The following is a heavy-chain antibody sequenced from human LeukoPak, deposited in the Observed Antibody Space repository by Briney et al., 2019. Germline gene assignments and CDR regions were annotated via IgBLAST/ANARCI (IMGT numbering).Heavy chain of an antibody. J-gene: IGHJ4*02. D-gene: IGHD3-3*01. Sequence: ASVKVSCKVSGYTLTELSMHWVRQAPGQGLEWMGWINPNSGGTNYAQKFQGRVTMTRDTSISTAYMELSRLRSDDTAVYYCARDQTLRFLEWLARSALGYWGQGTLVTVSS. V-gene: IGHV1-2*02. CDR2: INPNSGGT. CDR3: ARDQTLRFLEWLARSALGY. CDR1: GYTLTELS.